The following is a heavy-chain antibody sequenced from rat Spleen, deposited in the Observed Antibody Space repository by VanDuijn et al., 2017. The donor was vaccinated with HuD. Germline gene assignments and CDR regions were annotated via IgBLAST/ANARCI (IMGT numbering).Heavy chain of an antibody. V-gene: IGHV3-3*01. J-gene: IGHJ3*01. CDR3: ASGLYNWFTY. Sequence: VQLKETGPDLVQLTQTLTITCTVSGFSLTTYNMHWVRQPPGNKLEWMGFINGAGSTDYNPSLKGRISITRDTSKNQFFLQVNSVTTEDTATYYCASGLYNWFTYWGQGTLVTVSS. CDR2: INGAGST. CDR1: GFSLTTYN.